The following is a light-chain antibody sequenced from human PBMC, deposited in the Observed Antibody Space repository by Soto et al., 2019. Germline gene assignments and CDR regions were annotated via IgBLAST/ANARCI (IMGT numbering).Light chain of an antibody. Sequence: QSALTQPPSVSGSPGQSVTISCTGTSSDIGGYNYVSWYQQLPGKAPKLMIYDVSKRPSGVPDRFSGSNSGNTASLTISGLQAEDEAEYYCCSYAATTHVFGTGTKLTVL. CDR3: CSYAATTHV. CDR1: SSDIGGYNY. CDR2: DVS. V-gene: IGLV2-11*01. J-gene: IGLJ1*01.